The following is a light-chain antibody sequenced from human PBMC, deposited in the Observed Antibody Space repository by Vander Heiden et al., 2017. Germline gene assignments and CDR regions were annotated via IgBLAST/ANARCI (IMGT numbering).Light chain of an antibody. V-gene: IGKV2-28*01. J-gene: IGKJ4*01. Sequence: DIVMPLSPHPLSVTPGEPAPISSSPTQSHLHSIGYTYLDWYLPKPGQSSQLLIYLGSNRAAGVPDRCSGSGSGTDFTLIISRVEDEDVGVYYCMQDIQTLTFGEGTKVEIK. CDR1: QSHLHSIGYTY. CDR2: LGS. CDR3: MQDIQTLT.